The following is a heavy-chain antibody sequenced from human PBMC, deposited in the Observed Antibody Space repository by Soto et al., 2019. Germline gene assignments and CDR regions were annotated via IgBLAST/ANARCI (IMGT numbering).Heavy chain of an antibody. V-gene: IGHV4-39*01. D-gene: IGHD3-10*01. CDR1: GGSISSSSYY. CDR2: IYYSGST. CDR3: ARSGLLWFGESNAFDF. J-gene: IGHJ3*01. Sequence: QLQLQESGPGLVKPSETLSLTCTVSGGSISSSSYYWGWIRQPPGKGLEWIGSIYYSGSTYYNPTLKRRFTISVDTSTNQFSLKLSSVTAADTAVYYCARSGLLWFGESNAFDFWGQGTMVTVSS.